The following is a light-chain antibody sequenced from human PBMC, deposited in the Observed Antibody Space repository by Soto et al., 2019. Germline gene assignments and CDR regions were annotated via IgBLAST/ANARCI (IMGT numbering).Light chain of an antibody. Sequence: QPVLTQSPSASASLGASVKLTCTLSSGHSSYAIAWHQQQPEKGPRYLMNVNSDGSHSKGDGIPDRFSGSSSGAERYLTVAGLQSEDEDDYCCQTWGTSLVVFGGGTKLTVL. CDR1: SGHSSYA. CDR3: QTWGTSLVV. J-gene: IGLJ2*01. CDR2: VNSDGSH. V-gene: IGLV4-69*01.